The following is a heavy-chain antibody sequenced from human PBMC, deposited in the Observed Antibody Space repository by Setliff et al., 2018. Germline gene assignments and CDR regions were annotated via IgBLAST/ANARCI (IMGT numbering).Heavy chain of an antibody. D-gene: IGHD4-4*01. CDR3: ARVPYPHRFPYSNYLGYYYYYYMDV. V-gene: IGHV1-18*01. Sequence: ASVKVSCKASGYTFTSYGISWVRQAPGQGLEWMGWISAYNGNTNYAQKLQGRVTMITDTSTSTAYMELRSLRSDDTAVYYCARVPYPHRFPYSNYLGYYYYYYMDVWGKGTTVTVSS. CDR2: ISAYNGNT. CDR1: GYTFTSYG. J-gene: IGHJ6*03.